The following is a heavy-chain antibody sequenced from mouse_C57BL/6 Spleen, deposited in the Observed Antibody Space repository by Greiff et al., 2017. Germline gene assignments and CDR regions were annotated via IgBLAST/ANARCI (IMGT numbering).Heavy chain of an antibody. D-gene: IGHD2-4*01. V-gene: IGHV7-3*01. CDR3: ARSGDYDGFAY. Sequence: EVQLVESGGGLVQPGGSLSLSCAASGFTFTDYYMSWVRQPPGKALEWLGFIRNKANGYTTESSASVKGRFTISRDNSQSILYLQMNALRAEDSATYYCARSGDYDGFAYWGQGTLVTVSA. J-gene: IGHJ3*01. CDR1: GFTFTDYY. CDR2: IRNKANGYTT.